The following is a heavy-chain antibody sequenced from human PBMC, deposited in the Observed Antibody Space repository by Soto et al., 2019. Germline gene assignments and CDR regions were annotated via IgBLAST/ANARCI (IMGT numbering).Heavy chain of an antibody. V-gene: IGHV3-74*01. CDR3: ASPFFGPGHEY. D-gene: IGHD3-3*01. CDR2: TNPAGRGI. CDR1: GFSLSRSW. J-gene: IGHJ4*02. Sequence: EVQLVESGGGLVQPGGSLRLSCAASGFSLSRSWMHWVRQVPGKGLVWVSRTNPAGRGISYADSVKGRFTISRDDAKNTLYLLMDSMRAEDTAIYYCASPFFGPGHEYCGQGTLVTVSS.